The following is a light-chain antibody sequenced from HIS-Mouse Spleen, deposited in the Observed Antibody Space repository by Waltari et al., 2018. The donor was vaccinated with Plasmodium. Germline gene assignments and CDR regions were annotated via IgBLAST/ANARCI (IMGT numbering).Light chain of an antibody. V-gene: IGLV2-14*03. CDR1: SSDVGGYNY. Sequence: QSALTQPASVSGSPGQSITISCTGTSSDVGGYNYVPWYQQHPGKAPKPMIYDVSNRPSGVSNRFSGSKSGNTASLTISGLQAEDEADYYCSSYTSSSTHVVFGGGTKLTVL. CDR2: DVS. J-gene: IGLJ2*01. CDR3: SSYTSSSTHVV.